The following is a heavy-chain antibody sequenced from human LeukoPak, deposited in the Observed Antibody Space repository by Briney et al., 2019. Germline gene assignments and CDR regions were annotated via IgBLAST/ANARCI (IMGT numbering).Heavy chain of an antibody. J-gene: IGHJ4*02. V-gene: IGHV7-4-1*02. CDR1: GYTFTSYA. CDR3: ARGVSAAGTIHFDY. D-gene: IGHD6-13*01. CDR2: INTNTGTP. Sequence: ASVKVSCKPSGYTFTSYAMNWVRQAPGQGLEWVGWINTNTGTPTYAQGFTGRFVFSLDNSVRTAYLQINSLKAEDTAVYYCARGVSAAGTIHFDYWGQGTLVTVSS.